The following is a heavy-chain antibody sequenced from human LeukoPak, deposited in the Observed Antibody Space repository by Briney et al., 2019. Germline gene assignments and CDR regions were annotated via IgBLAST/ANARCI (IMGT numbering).Heavy chain of an antibody. J-gene: IGHJ4*02. D-gene: IGHD3-10*01. CDR1: GDSISSGNYY. Sequence: SETLSLTCIVSGDSISSGNYYWSWIRHHPGKGPEWIGYIYSSGSTFYNPSLLSRVTISADTSKNHFSLKLNSVTAADTAVYYCSRKNGSGRYYYGFDYWGQGALVTVSS. V-gene: IGHV4-31*03. CDR2: IYSSGST. CDR3: SRKNGSGRYYYGFDY.